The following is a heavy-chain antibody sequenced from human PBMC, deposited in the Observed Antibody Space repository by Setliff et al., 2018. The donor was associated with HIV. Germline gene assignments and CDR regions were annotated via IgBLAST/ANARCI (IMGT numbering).Heavy chain of an antibody. CDR2: INHSGST. D-gene: IGHD3-22*01. V-gene: IGHV4-34*01. CDR1: GGSFSGYY. CDR3: ARNPAIPFYDSSGYYYRYYYYYMDV. Sequence: ETLSLTCAVYGGSFSGYYWSWIRQPPGKGLEWIGEINHSGSTNYNPSLKSRVTISVDTSKNQFSLKLSSVTAADTAVYYCARNPAIPFYDSSGYYYRYYYYYMDVWG. J-gene: IGHJ6*03.